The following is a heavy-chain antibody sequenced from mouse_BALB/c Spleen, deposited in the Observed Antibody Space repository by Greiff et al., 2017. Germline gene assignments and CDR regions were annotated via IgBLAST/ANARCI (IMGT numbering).Heavy chain of an antibody. Sequence: EVKLMESGGGLVKPGGSLKLSCAASGFTFSSYAMSWVRQTPEKRLEWVASISSGGSTYYPDSVKGRFTISRDNARNILYLQMSSLRSEDTAMYYCARPENYAMDYWGQGTSVTVSS. CDR1: GFTFSSYA. V-gene: IGHV5-6-5*01. J-gene: IGHJ4*01. CDR2: ISSGGST. CDR3: ARPENYAMDY.